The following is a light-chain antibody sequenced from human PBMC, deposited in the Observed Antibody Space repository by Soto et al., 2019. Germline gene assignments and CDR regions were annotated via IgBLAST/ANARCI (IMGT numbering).Light chain of an antibody. CDR2: GAS. J-gene: IGKJ1*01. CDR1: QSVSRN. CDR3: QQYDNWPRT. Sequence: EVVMTQSPATLSLSPGQRATLSCRASQSVSRNLAWYQQKPGQAPRLLIYGASTRATGIPARFSGSGSGTEFTLTISSLQSEDFAFYHCQQYDNWPRTFGQGTKVDIK. V-gene: IGKV3-15*01.